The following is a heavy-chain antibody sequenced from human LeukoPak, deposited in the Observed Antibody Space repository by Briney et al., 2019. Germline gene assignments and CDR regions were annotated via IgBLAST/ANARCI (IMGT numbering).Heavy chain of an antibody. V-gene: IGHV4-38-2*01. Sequence: SETLSLTCSVSGYSISSGYYWGWIRQPPGKGLEWIGSIYHSGSTYYNPSLKSRVTISVDTSKNQFSLKLSSLTAAYTAVYYCASSGNRGYRKIYYGFIDAFDIWGQGTMVTVSS. CDR1: GYSISSGYY. J-gene: IGHJ3*02. CDR2: IYHSGST. D-gene: IGHD5-18*01. CDR3: ASSGNRGYRKIYYGFIDAFDI.